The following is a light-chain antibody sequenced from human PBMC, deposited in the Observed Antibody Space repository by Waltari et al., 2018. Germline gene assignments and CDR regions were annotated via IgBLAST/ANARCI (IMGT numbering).Light chain of an antibody. V-gene: IGKV3-11*01. CDR2: DAF. J-gene: IGKJ4*01. CDR1: QSVSSY. CDR3: QQRSNWPRLT. Sequence: EILLTQSPATLSLSPGERATLPCRASQSVSSYLAWYQQKPGQAPRLLLYDAFNRATGIPARFSGSGSGTDFTLTISSLEPEDFAVYYCQQRSNWPRLTFGGGTRVEIK.